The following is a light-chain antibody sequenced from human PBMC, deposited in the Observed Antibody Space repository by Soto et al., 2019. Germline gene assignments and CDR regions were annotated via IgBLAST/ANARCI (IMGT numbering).Light chain of an antibody. CDR3: HGQQYGVSSTYT. CDR1: QSVSSY. CDR2: DAS. Sequence: EIVLTQSPGTLSLSPGERATLSCRASQSVSSYLAWYQQKPGQAPRLLIYDASTRATGISARFSGSGSGTDFTLTISSLEPEDFAVYYCHGQQYGVSSTYTFGQGTKLEIK. J-gene: IGKJ2*01. V-gene: IGKV3-11*01.